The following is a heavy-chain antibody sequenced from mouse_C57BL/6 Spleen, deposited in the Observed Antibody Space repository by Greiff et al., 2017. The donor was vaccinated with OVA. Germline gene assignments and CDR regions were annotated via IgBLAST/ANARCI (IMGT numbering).Heavy chain of an antibody. Sequence: VQLQQPGAELVMPGASVKLSCKASGYTFTSYWMHWVKQRPGQGLEWIGELDPSDSYTNYNQKFKGQSTLPVDKSSRPAYMQLSSLTSEDSAVYYCSRSYYYGSSYDFDVWGTGTTVTVSS. CDR1: GYTFTSYW. D-gene: IGHD1-1*01. V-gene: IGHV1-69*01. J-gene: IGHJ1*03. CDR3: SRSYYYGSSYDFDV. CDR2: LDPSDSYT.